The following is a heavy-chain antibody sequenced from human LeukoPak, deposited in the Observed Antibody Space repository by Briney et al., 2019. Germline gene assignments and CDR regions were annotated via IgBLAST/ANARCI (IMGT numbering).Heavy chain of an antibody. CDR1: GFTFSSYG. J-gene: IGHJ4*02. V-gene: IGHV3-30*02. Sequence: GGSLRLSCAASGFTFSSYGMHWVRQAPGKGLEWVAFIRYDGSNKYYADSVKGRFTISRDNSKNTLYLQMNSRRAEDTAVYYCARNNYYGSGSYYVYWGQGTLVTVSS. D-gene: IGHD3-10*01. CDR2: IRYDGSNK. CDR3: ARNNYYGSGSYYVY.